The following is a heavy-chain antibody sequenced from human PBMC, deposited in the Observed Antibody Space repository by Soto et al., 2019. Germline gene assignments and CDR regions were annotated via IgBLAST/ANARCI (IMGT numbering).Heavy chain of an antibody. CDR1: GGSITSGGYY. CDR3: ARATRGPSSGYYQLDY. CDR2: IYYSGST. Sequence: QVQLQESGPGLVKPSQTLSLTCTVSGGSITSGGYYWCWIRQHPGKGLGWIGNIYYSGSTYYNPSLQSRLTISVDTSNNHFSLQLRSVTAADTAVYYCARATRGPSSGYYQLDYWGQGTLVTVSS. V-gene: IGHV4-31*03. J-gene: IGHJ4*02. D-gene: IGHD3-22*01.